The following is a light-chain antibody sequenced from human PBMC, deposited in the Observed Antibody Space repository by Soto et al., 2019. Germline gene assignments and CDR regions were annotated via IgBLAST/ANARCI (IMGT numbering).Light chain of an antibody. J-gene: IGKJ2*01. Sequence: EIVMTQSPATLSVSPGERATLSCRASQSVSSNLAWYQQKPGQAPRLLIYGASTRATGIPARFSGSGSGTEFTLTISSLQSDDLATYFCQQYHTVPYTFGQGTKLEIK. V-gene: IGKV3-15*01. CDR3: QQYHTVPYT. CDR1: QSVSSN. CDR2: GAS.